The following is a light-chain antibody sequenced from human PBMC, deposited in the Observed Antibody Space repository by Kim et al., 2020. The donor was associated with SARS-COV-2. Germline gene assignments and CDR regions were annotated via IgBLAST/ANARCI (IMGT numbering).Light chain of an antibody. Sequence: QSVLTQPPSASGTPGQRVTISCSGSSSNIGSNFVYWYQQLPGTAPKLLIYRNNQRPSGVPDRFSGSKSGTSASLAISGLRSEDDADYYCEAWDDSLSGHVFGTGTKVTVL. J-gene: IGLJ1*01. CDR2: RNN. CDR1: SSNIGSNF. CDR3: EAWDDSLSGHV. V-gene: IGLV1-47*01.